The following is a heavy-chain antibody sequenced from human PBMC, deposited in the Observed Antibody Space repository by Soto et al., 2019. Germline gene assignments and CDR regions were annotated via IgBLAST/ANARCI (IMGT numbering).Heavy chain of an antibody. V-gene: IGHV4-30-4*01. CDR3: ARDSRGYKAFDI. Sequence: QVQLQESGPGLVKPSQTLYLTCTVSGGSIISGDYYWSWIRQPPGKGLEWIGYIYYSGSTYYNPSLKSRGTISVDTSKNQFSLKLSSVTASDTAVYYCARDSRGYKAFDIWGQGTMVTVSS. D-gene: IGHD3-22*01. J-gene: IGHJ3*02. CDR1: GGSIISGDYY. CDR2: IYYSGST.